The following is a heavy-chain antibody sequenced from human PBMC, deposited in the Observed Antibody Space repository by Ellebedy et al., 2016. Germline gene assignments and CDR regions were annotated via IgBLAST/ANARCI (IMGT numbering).Heavy chain of an antibody. V-gene: IGHV3-23*01. CDR3: ASEGPY. J-gene: IGHJ4*02. CDR1: GFTFSTYA. Sequence: GESLKISCAASGFTFSTYAMSWVRQAPGKGLDWVSGITTGGATTYYADSVKGRFTISRDNSKNTLYLQMNSLRVEDTAIYYCASEGPYWGQGTLVTVSS. CDR2: ITTGGATT.